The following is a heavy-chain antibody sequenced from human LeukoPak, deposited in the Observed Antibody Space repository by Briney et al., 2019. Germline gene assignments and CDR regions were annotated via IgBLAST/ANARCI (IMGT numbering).Heavy chain of an antibody. J-gene: IGHJ3*02. Sequence: PGGSLRLSCAASGFTFSSYDMHWVRQAPGKGLEWVSVISSDENNKYYADSVKGRFTISRDNSKNTLYLQVSSLRPEDTAVYYCAKEGRWLQLGGAFDIWGQGTMVTVSS. CDR3: AKEGRWLQLGGAFDI. CDR1: GFTFSSYD. CDR2: ISSDENNK. D-gene: IGHD5-24*01. V-gene: IGHV3-30*18.